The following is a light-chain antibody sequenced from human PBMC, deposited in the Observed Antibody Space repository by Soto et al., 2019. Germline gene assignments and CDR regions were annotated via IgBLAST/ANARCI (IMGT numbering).Light chain of an antibody. CDR2: DAS. J-gene: IGKJ3*01. CDR1: QSVSSL. V-gene: IGKV3-11*01. CDR3: HQRSYWPPS. Sequence: EIVLTQSPVTLSLSAGERAALSCRASQSVSSLLAWYQQKPGQAPRLLIYDASNRATGIPARFSGNGSGTDFTLTISRLEPEDSAFYYCHQRSYWPPSFGPGTTVEIK.